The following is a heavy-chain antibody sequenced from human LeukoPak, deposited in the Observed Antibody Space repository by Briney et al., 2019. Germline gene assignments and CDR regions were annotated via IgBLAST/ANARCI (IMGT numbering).Heavy chain of an antibody. CDR1: GYTFTSFY. CDR2: INPSGGST. J-gene: IGHJ5*02. CDR3: ARVALASGYCSGGSCPPWGGGAPHRSVYNWFDP. V-gene: IGHV1-46*01. D-gene: IGHD2-15*01. Sequence: GASVKVSCKASGYTFTSFYMQWVRQAPGQGLEWMGIINPSGGSTNYAQKFQGRVSMTRDTSTSTVYMELSSLRSEDTAVYYCARVALASGYCSGGSCPPWGGGAPHRSVYNWFDPWGQGTLVTVSS.